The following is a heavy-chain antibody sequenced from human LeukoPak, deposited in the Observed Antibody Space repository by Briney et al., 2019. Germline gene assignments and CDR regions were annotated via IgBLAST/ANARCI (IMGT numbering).Heavy chain of an antibody. D-gene: IGHD1-26*01. Sequence: SVKVSCKASGGTFSSCAISWVRQAPGQGLEWMGGIIPIFGTANYAQKFQGRVTITADESTSTAYMELSSLRSEDTAVYYCARGGGSYYLPNSWGQGTLVTVSS. CDR1: GGTFSSCA. CDR3: ARGGGSYYLPNS. J-gene: IGHJ5*02. CDR2: IIPIFGTA. V-gene: IGHV1-69*13.